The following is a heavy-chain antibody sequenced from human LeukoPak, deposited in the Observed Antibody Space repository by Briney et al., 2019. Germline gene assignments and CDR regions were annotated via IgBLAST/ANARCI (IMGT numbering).Heavy chain of an antibody. V-gene: IGHV4-34*01. Sequence: SETLSLTCAVYGGSFSGYYWSWIRQPPGKGLEWIGEINHSGSTNYNPSLKSRVTISVDTSKNQFSLKLSSVTAADTAVYYCARVRAAAGTGYYYYYYVDVWGKGTTVTVSS. CDR3: ARVRAAAGTGYYYYYYVDV. CDR2: INHSGST. J-gene: IGHJ6*03. CDR1: GGSFSGYY. D-gene: IGHD6-13*01.